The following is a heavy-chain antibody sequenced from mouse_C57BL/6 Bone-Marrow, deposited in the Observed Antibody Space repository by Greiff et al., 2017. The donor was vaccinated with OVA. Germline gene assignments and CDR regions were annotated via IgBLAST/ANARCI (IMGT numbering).Heavy chain of an antibody. CDR2: IYPGSGGT. CDR1: GYTFTSYW. J-gene: IGHJ2*01. CDR3: ERGGGYYFDY. V-gene: IGHV1-55*01. Sequence: QVQLQQPGAELVKPGASVKLSCKASGYTFTSYWITWVKQRPGQGLEWIGDIYPGSGGTNYNEKFKGKATLTVDTSSSTAYMQLSSLTSEDSAVYYCERGGGYYFDYWGQGTTLTVSS.